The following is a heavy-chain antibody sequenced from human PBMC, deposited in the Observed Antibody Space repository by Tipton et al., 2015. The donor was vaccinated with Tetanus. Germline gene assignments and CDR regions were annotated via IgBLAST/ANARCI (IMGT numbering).Heavy chain of an antibody. CDR1: GFTFITSW. J-gene: IGHJ4*02. Sequence: VQLVQSGGGLVQPGGSLRLSCAASGFTFITSWMTWVRQAPGKGLDWVSTISVSGTTYNADSVKGRFTISRDNSLNTLYLQMNSLRAEDTGIYYCASPVRAPLYAFDYWGQGSLVTVSS. V-gene: IGHV3-23*04. CDR2: ISVSGTT. D-gene: IGHD2-2*02. CDR3: ASPVRAPLYAFDY.